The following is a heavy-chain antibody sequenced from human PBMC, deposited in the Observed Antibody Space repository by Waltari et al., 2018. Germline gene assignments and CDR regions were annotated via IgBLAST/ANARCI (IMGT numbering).Heavy chain of an antibody. CDR2: SSPILGIA. J-gene: IGHJ4*02. CDR3: ARIEGGYFDY. CDR1: GGTFSSYA. D-gene: IGHD3-16*01. V-gene: IGHV1-69*09. Sequence: QVQLVQSGAEVKKPGSSVKVSCKASGGTFSSYAISWVRQAPGQGLEWMGRSSPILGIANYAQKFQGRVTITADKSTSTAYMELSSLRSEDTAVYYCARIEGGYFDYWGQGTLVTVSS.